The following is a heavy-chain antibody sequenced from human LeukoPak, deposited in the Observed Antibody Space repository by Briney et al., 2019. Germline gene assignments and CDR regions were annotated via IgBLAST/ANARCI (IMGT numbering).Heavy chain of an antibody. CDR3: ARQAAADPFDY. CDR2: IYPGDSDT. CDR1: GYTFTSYW. Sequence: ASVKVSCKASGYTFTSYWIGWVRQMPGKGLEWMGIIYPGDSDTRYSPSFQGQVTISADKSISTAYLQWSSLKASDTAMYYCARQAAADPFDYWGQGTLVTVSS. V-gene: IGHV5-51*01. J-gene: IGHJ4*02. D-gene: IGHD6-13*01.